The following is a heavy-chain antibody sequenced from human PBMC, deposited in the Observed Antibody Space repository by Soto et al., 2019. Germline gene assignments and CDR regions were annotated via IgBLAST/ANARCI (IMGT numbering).Heavy chain of an antibody. V-gene: IGHV3-7*01. CDR3: AREKVGAVHTADY. CDR1: GFTISNHW. D-gene: IGHD3-3*01. Sequence: EVQLVESGGGLVQPGGSLRLSCAVSGFTISNHWMIWVRQAPGKGLEWVASTKPDGREKYYLDSVKGRFAISRDNAKNSLDLQMSGLRGEDSAVYYCAREKVGAVHTADYWGQGTRITVSS. J-gene: IGHJ4*02. CDR2: TKPDGREK.